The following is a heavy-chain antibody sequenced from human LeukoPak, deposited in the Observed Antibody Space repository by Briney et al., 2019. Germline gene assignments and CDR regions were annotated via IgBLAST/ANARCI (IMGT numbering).Heavy chain of an antibody. CDR2: MNPNSGNT. V-gene: IGHV1-8*01. D-gene: IGHD6-13*01. CDR1: AYTFTSYD. J-gene: IGHJ4*02. Sequence: ASVKVSCKASAYTFTSYDINWVRQATGQGLEWMGWMNPNSGNTGYAQKFQGRVTLTRNTSISTAYMELSRLRSEDTAVYYCARGGSSWYTFDYWGQGTLVTVSS. CDR3: ARGGSSWYTFDY.